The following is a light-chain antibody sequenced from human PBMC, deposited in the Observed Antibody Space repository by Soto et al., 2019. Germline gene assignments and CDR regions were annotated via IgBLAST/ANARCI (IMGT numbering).Light chain of an antibody. CDR2: VVS. CDR1: QTINSG. CDR3: QQYGGSPYT. J-gene: IGKJ2*01. Sequence: EIVLTQSPGTLSLSPGERATLSCRASQTINSGLACYQHKRGHAPRLLIYVVSVRAIGIPDRFGGSGSGTDFTLTISRLEPEDFAVYFCQQYGGSPYTFGQGTKVEIK. V-gene: IGKV3-20*01.